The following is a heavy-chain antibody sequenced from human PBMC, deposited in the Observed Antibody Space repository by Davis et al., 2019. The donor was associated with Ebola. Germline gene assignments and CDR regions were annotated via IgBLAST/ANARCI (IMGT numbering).Heavy chain of an antibody. D-gene: IGHD3-22*01. CDR2: IYYSGST. Sequence: SETLSLTCTVSGGSISSYYWSWIRQPPGKGLEWIGYIYYSGSTNYNPSLKSRVTISVDTSKNQFSLKLSSVTAADTAVYYCARDGPYYYDSSGYYYVNAFDIWGQGTMVTVSS. CDR1: GGSISSYY. V-gene: IGHV4-59*01. CDR3: ARDGPYYYDSSGYYYVNAFDI. J-gene: IGHJ3*02.